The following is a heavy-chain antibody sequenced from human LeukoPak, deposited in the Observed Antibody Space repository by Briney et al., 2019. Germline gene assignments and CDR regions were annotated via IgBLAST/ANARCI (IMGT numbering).Heavy chain of an antibody. J-gene: IGHJ3*02. D-gene: IGHD6-19*01. V-gene: IGHV3-64*01. CDR2: ISSNGGST. Sequence: QTGGSLRLSCAASGFTFSSYAMHWVRQAPGKGLEYVSAISSNGGSTYYANSVKGRFTISRDNSKNTLYLQMGSLRAEDMAVYYCARESRSGWSVMAFDIWGQGTMVTVSS. CDR3: ARESRSGWSVMAFDI. CDR1: GFTFSSYA.